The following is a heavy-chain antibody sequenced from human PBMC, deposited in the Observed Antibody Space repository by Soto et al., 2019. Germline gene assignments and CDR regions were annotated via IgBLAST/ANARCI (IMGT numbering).Heavy chain of an antibody. CDR2: MNPNSGNT. V-gene: IGHV1-8*01. CDR1: GYTFTSYD. Sequence: ASVKVSCKASGYTFTSYDINWVRQATGQGLEWMGWMNPNSGNTGYAQKFQGRVTMTRNTSISTAYMELSSLRSEDTAVYYCARGPSELGYCSSTNCYPYYYYYMDVWSKGTTVTVSS. D-gene: IGHD2-2*01. CDR3: ARGPSELGYCSSTNCYPYYYYYMDV. J-gene: IGHJ6*03.